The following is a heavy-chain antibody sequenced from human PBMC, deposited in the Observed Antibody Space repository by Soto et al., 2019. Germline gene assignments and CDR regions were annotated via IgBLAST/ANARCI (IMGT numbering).Heavy chain of an antibody. CDR2: VNSDGSST. CDR1: GFTFSSYW. Sequence: GGSLRLSCAASGFTFSSYWMHWVRQAPGKGLVWVSRVNSDGSSTSYADSVKGRFTISRDNAKNTLYLQMNSLRAEDTAVYYYARGLQWLVHPYYYGMDVWGQGTTVTVSS. V-gene: IGHV3-74*01. D-gene: IGHD6-19*01. J-gene: IGHJ6*02. CDR3: ARGLQWLVHPYYYGMDV.